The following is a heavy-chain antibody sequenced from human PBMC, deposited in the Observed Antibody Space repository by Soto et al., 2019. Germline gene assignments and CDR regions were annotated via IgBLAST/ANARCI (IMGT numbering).Heavy chain of an antibody. CDR3: ATSNHGGNSFSFDY. J-gene: IGHJ4*02. V-gene: IGHV1-69*13. CDR1: GGTFSSYA. Sequence: GASLNVSCKASGGTFSSYASSWVRQAPGQGLEWMGGIIPIFGPANYAQKCQGRVTITADESTSTAYMELSSLRSEDTAVYYCATSNHGGNSFSFDYWGQGTLVTVSS. CDR2: IIPIFGPA. D-gene: IGHD2-21*02.